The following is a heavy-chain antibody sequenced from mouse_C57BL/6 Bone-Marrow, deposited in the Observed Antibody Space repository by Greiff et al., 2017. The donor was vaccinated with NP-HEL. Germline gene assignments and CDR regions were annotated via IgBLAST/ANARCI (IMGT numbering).Heavy chain of an antibody. V-gene: IGHV5-4*03. J-gene: IGHJ1*03. CDR2: ISDGGSYT. CDR1: GFTFSSYA. D-gene: IGHD2-5*01. CDR3: ARGGPTIVTTWYFDV. Sequence: EVKLVESGGGLVKPGGSLKLSCAASGFTFSSYAMSWVRQTPEKRLEWVATISDGGSYTYYPDNVKGRFTISRDNAKNNLYLQRSHLKSEDTAMYYCARGGPTIVTTWYFDVWGTGTTVTVSS.